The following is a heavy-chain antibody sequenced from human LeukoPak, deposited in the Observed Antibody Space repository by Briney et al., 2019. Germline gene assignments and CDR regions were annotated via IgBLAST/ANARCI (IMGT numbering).Heavy chain of an antibody. CDR3: AKAYYDSSGYSYYFDY. CDR2: ISGSSNYM. D-gene: IGHD3-22*01. J-gene: IGHJ4*02. CDR1: GFPFSAYS. Sequence: GGSLRLSCAASGFPFSAYSMNWVRQAPGKGLEWVSSISGSSNYMYYADSVKGRFTISRDNAKNSLYLQMNSLRAEDTAVYCCAKAYYDSSGYSYYFDYWGQGTLVTVSS. V-gene: IGHV3-21*01.